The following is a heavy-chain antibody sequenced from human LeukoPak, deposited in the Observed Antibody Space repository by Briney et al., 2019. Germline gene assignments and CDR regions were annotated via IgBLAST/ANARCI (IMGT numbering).Heavy chain of an antibody. CDR2: ISAYNGNT. Sequence: ASVNVSCKASGYTFTSYGISWVRQAPGQGLEWMGWISAYNGNTNYAQKLQGRVTMTTDTSTSTAYMELRSLRSDDTAVYYCARIDIVVVPAARYYYYGMDVWGQGTTVTVSS. V-gene: IGHV1-18*01. J-gene: IGHJ6*02. D-gene: IGHD2-2*01. CDR1: GYTFTSYG. CDR3: ARIDIVVVPAARYYYYGMDV.